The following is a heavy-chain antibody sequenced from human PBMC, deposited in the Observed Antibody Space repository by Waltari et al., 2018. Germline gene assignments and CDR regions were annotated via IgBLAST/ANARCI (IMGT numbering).Heavy chain of an antibody. V-gene: IGHV3-33*08. CDR3: ARIRRRGYGAYGS. CDR1: GGSISSGGYY. J-gene: IGHJ4*02. Sequence: QVQLQESGPGLVKPSQTLSLTCTVSGGSISSGGYYWSWIRQHPGKGLEWVTVIWSDGTNRYYTDSVKGRFTVSRDNSKNTLYLQMNSLRAEDTAVYYCARIRRRGYGAYGSWGQGTLVTVSS. D-gene: IGHD4-17*01. CDR2: IWSDGTNR.